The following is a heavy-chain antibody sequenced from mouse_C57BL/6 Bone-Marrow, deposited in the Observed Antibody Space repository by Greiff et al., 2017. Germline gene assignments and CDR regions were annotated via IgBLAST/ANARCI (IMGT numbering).Heavy chain of an antibody. CDR1: GYTFTSYW. J-gene: IGHJ2*01. D-gene: IGHD1-1*01. CDR2: IDPSDSYT. Sequence: VQLQQPGAELVKPGASVKMSCKASGYTFTSYWMHWVKQRPGQGLEWIGEIDPSDSYTNYNQKFKGKSTLTVDKSSSTAYMQLSSLTSEDSAVYYCARLYYYGRTYYFDYWGQGTTLTVSS. V-gene: IGHV1-69*01. CDR3: ARLYYYGRTYYFDY.